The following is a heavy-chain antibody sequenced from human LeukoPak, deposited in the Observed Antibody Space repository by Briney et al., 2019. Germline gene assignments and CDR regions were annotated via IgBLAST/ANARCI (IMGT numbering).Heavy chain of an antibody. V-gene: IGHV4-59*01. CDR1: GGSISRYY. Sequence: SETLSLTCTVSGGSISRYYWSWIRQPPGKGLEWIGYIYYSGSTNYNPSLKSRVTISVDTSKNQFSLKLSSVTAADTAVYYCARMSRYFQLGGRGTLVTVSS. D-gene: IGHD2-2*01. J-gene: IGHJ1*01. CDR3: ARMSRYFQL. CDR2: IYYSGST.